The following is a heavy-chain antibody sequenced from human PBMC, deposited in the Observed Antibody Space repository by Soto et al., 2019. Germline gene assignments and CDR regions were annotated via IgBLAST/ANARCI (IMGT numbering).Heavy chain of an antibody. D-gene: IGHD3-10*01. J-gene: IGHJ5*02. Sequence: SQTLSLTSAISGDSVSSNDATGDWIRQSPSRSPEWLGRPSYRSRWQTHYAITVKRRISIDLDSSDNQVYLQLYSVSSDCTAVDNWPRLMGNSWVDPWGQGTLVTFSS. CDR3: PRLMGNSWVDP. CDR2: PSYRSRWQT. V-gene: IGHV6-1*01. CDR1: GDSVSSNDAT.